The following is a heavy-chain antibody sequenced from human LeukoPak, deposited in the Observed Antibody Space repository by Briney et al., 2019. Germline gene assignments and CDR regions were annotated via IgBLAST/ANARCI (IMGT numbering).Heavy chain of an antibody. Sequence: GGSLRLSCTASRFTVSANYMSWVRQAPGEGLEWVSGIYSGGRTDYADSVKGRFTISRHSSKNTLYLQMNSLTAEDTAVYYCARVVFTAPYGGSYYYYYYMDVWGKGTTVTISS. CDR1: RFTVSANY. CDR3: ARVVFTAPYGGSYYYYYYMDV. D-gene: IGHD3-16*01. V-gene: IGHV3-66*01. CDR2: IYSGGRT. J-gene: IGHJ6*03.